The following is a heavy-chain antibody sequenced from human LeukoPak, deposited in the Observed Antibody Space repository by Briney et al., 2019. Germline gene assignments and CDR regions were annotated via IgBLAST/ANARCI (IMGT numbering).Heavy chain of an antibody. V-gene: IGHV3-53*01. CDR2: NYSGGST. CDR1: GFTVSSNY. Sequence: PGGSLRLSCAASGFTVSSNYMSWVRQAPGKGLEWVSVNYSGGSTYYADSVKGRFAISRDNSKNTLYLQMNSLRVEDTAVYYCARVIVGGIPGAFDIWGQGTMVTVSS. J-gene: IGHJ3*02. CDR3: ARVIVGGIPGAFDI. D-gene: IGHD1-26*01.